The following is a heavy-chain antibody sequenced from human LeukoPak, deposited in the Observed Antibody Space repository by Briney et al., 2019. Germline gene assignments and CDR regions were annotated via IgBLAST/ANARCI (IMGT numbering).Heavy chain of an antibody. V-gene: IGHV3-23*01. CDR2: VSNSGDTT. CDR1: GFTFSSYA. J-gene: IGHJ4*02. CDR3: AKGRHSGSGYYYVADYFDY. Sequence: GGSLRLSCAASGFTFSSYAMCCVRQAPGKGLEWVSCVSNSGDTTYYADSVKGRFTISRDNSKNTLYLQMNSLRAEDTAVYYCAKGRHSGSGYYYVADYFDYWGQGTLVTVSS. D-gene: IGHD3-22*01.